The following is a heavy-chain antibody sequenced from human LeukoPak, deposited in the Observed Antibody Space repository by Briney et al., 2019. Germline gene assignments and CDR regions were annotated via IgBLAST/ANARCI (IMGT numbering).Heavy chain of an antibody. CDR3: ARDFGEDCSGGSCYWEPTNWFDP. CDR1: GFTFSSYW. J-gene: IGHJ5*02. V-gene: IGHV3-74*01. Sequence: QPGGSLRLSCAASGFTFSSYWMHWVRQVPGKGLVWVSRINSDGSSTSYADSVKGRFTISRDNAKDTLYLQMNSLRAEDTAVYYCARDFGEDCSGGSCYWEPTNWFDPWGQGTLVTVSS. D-gene: IGHD2-15*01. CDR2: INSDGSST.